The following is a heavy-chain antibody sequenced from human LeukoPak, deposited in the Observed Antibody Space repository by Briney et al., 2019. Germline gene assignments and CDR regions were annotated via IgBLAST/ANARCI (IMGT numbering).Heavy chain of an antibody. CDR3: ARVFGYCGGDCYIDY. V-gene: IGHV3-48*04. CDR1: GFTFSSYS. J-gene: IGHJ4*02. Sequence: PGGSLRLSCAASGFTFSSYSMNWVRQAPGKGLERVSYISSSSSTIYYADSVKGRFTISRDNAKNSLYLQMNSLRAEDTAVYYCARVFGYCGGDCYIDYWGQGTLVTVSS. CDR2: ISSSSSTI. D-gene: IGHD2-21*02.